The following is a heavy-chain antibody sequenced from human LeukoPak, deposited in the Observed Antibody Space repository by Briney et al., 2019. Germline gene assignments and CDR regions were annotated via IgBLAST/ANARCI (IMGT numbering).Heavy chain of an antibody. CDR3: ARARTGFWSGYSYYFDY. CDR1: GGSISSYY. CDR2: IYTSGST. J-gene: IGHJ4*02. V-gene: IGHV4-4*07. Sequence: SETLSLTCTVSGGSISSYYWSWIRQPAGKGLEWIGRIYTSGSTNYNPSLKSRVTMSVDTSKNQFSLKLSSVTAADTAVYYCARARTGFWSGYSYYFDYWGQGTLVTVSS. D-gene: IGHD3-3*01.